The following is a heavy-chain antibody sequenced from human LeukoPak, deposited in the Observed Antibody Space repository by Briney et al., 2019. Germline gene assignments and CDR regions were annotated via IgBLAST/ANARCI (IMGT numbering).Heavy chain of an antibody. J-gene: IGHJ4*02. CDR1: GFTFSSYA. Sequence: PGRSLRLSCAASGFTFSSYAMHWVRQAPGKGLEWVAVISYDGSNKYYADSVKGRFTISRDNSKNTLYLQMISLRAEDTAVYHCARDHEMGIADYWGQGTLVTVSS. CDR3: ARDHEMGIADY. CDR2: ISYDGSNK. D-gene: IGHD6-13*01. V-gene: IGHV3-30*04.